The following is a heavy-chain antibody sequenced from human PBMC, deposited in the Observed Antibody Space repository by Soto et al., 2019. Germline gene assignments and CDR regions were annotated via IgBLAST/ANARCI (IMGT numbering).Heavy chain of an antibody. CDR2: IIPIFGTA. Sequence: SVKVSCKASGGTFSSYAISWVRQAPGQGLEWMGGIIPIFGTANYAQKFQGRVTITADKSTSTAYMELSSLRSEDTAVYYCARDRTVTTMVRGVITRGWFDPWGQGTLVTVSS. CDR3: ARDRTVTTMVRGVITRGWFDP. V-gene: IGHV1-69*06. D-gene: IGHD3-10*01. J-gene: IGHJ5*02. CDR1: GGTFSSYA.